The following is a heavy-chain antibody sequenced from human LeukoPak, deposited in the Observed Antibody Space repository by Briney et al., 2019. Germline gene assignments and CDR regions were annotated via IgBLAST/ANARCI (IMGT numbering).Heavy chain of an antibody. Sequence: GGSLRLSCAASGFTFSVYAMDWVRQAPGKGLEWVSFISASSSTMYYADSVKGRFTISRDNARNSLYLQMSSLRDEDTAVYYCARKNPSSYYYNMDVWGRGTTVTVSS. J-gene: IGHJ6*02. CDR3: ARKNPSSYYYNMDV. V-gene: IGHV3-48*02. CDR1: GFTFSVYA. CDR2: ISASSSTM.